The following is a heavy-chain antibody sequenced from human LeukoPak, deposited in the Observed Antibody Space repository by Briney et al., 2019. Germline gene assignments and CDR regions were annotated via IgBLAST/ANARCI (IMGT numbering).Heavy chain of an antibody. CDR2: INHSGST. CDR1: GFTFSRYW. D-gene: IGHD4-23*01. J-gene: IGHJ3*02. Sequence: PGGSLRLSCAASGFTFSRYWMSWIRQPPGKGLEWIGEINHSGSTNYNPSLKSRVTMSVDASKSQFSLKLTSVTAADTAVYYCARLPYLTTVVTSSAFDIWGQGTMVTVSS. V-gene: IGHV4-34*01. CDR3: ARLPYLTTVVTSSAFDI.